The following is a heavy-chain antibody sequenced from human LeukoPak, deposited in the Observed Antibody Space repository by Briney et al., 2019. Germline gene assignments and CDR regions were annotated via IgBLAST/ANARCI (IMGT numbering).Heavy chain of an antibody. V-gene: IGHV4-61*02. D-gene: IGHD3-22*01. Sequence: SQTLSLTCTVSGGSISSGREYGRSIRQPAGKGLEWIVRIYTYESPNYNPSLKSRVTISVDTSKNLFSLNLTYVTAADTALYYCARHGDASSGYWSNWFDPWGQGTLVTVSS. CDR2: IYTYESP. CDR1: GGSISSGREY. J-gene: IGHJ5*02. CDR3: ARHGDASSGYWSNWFDP.